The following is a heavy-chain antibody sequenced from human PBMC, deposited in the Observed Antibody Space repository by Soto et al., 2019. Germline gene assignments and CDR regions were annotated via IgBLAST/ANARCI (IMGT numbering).Heavy chain of an antibody. CDR3: TTDPSRSYYYYGMDV. Sequence: EVQLVESGGGLVKPGGSLRLSCAASGFTFSNAWMSWVRQAPGKGLEWVGRIKSKTDGGTTDYAAPVKGRFTISRDDSKNTLYLQMNSLKTEDTAVYYCTTDPSRSYYYYGMDVWGQGTTVTVSS. J-gene: IGHJ6*02. CDR2: IKSKTDGGTT. CDR1: GFTFSNAW. V-gene: IGHV3-15*01.